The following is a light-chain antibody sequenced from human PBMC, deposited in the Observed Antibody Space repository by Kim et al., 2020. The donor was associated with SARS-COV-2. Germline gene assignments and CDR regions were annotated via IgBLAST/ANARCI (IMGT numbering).Light chain of an antibody. V-gene: IGKV3-20*01. CDR2: GAS. CDR3: QQYGNSPHT. J-gene: IGKJ1*01. Sequence: SPGERATLSCRASQSVSSSYLAWYQQKPGQAPRLLIYGASSRATGVPDRFSGSGSGTDFTITITRLEPEDFAVYYCQQYGNSPHTFGQGTKVDIK. CDR1: QSVSSSY.